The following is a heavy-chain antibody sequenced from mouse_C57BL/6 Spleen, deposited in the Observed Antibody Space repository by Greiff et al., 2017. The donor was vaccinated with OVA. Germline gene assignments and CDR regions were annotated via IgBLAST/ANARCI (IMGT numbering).Heavy chain of an antibody. CDR1: GYTFTSYW. V-gene: IGHV1-69*01. CDR3: ARRDYDVGCAY. Sequence: QVQLQQPGAELVMPGASVKLSCKASGYTFTSYWLHWVKQRPGQGLEWIGELAPSASYTNYTQKFKGKSTLTVDKSSSTAYMQLSSLTSEDSAVYYCARRDYDVGCAYWGQGTLVTVSA. D-gene: IGHD2-4*01. J-gene: IGHJ3*01. CDR2: LAPSASYT.